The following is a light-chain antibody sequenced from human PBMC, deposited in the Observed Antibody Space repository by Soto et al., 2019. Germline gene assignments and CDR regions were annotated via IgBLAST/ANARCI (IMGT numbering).Light chain of an antibody. CDR2: DAS. J-gene: IGKJ4*01. Sequence: EIVLTQSPATLSLPPGERATLSCRASQSISSYLAWYQQKRGQAPRLLIYDASNRATGIPARFSGSGSGTDFTLTISSLETEDFAVYYCQQRSSWPLTFGGGTKVDIK. V-gene: IGKV3-11*01. CDR3: QQRSSWPLT. CDR1: QSISSY.